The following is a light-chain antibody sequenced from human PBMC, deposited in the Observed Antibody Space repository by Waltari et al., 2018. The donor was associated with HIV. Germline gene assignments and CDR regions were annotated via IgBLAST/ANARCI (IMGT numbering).Light chain of an antibody. CDR1: QKINRY. V-gene: IGKV1-39*01. CDR3: QQSYGAPFT. CDR2: GAS. J-gene: IGKJ3*01. Sequence: IQMTQSPSALSASVGETVTITCRASQKINRYLNWYQKKVGEAPRLLVYGASSLQSGVPARFRGSGSGSEYKLTISNLQSEDFASYFCQQSYGAPFTFGPGSTV.